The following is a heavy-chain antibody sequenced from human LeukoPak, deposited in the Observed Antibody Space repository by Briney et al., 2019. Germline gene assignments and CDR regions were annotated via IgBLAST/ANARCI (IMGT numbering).Heavy chain of an antibody. CDR3: ARARLYGSYYYYYGMDV. CDR1: GGSISSYY. Sequence: SETLSLTCTVSGGSISSYYWSWIRQPPGKGLEWIGYIYYSGSTNYNPSLKSRVTISVDTSKNQFSLKLSSVSAADTAVYYCARARLYGSYYYYYGMDVWGQGTTVTVSS. CDR2: IYYSGST. D-gene: IGHD2-8*01. J-gene: IGHJ6*02. V-gene: IGHV4-59*01.